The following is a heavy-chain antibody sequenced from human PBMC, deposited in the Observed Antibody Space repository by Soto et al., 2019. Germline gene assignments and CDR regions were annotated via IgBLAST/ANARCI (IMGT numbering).Heavy chain of an antibody. CDR1: GGSFSGYY. CDR2: INHSGST. J-gene: IGHJ2*01. CDR3: ARGPRYWYFDL. V-gene: IGHV4-34*01. Sequence: PSETLSLTCAVYGGSFSGYYWSWIRQPPGKGLEWIGEINHSGSTNYNPSLKSRVTISVDMSKNQFSLKLSSVTAADTAVYYCARGPRYWYFDLWGRGTLVTVSS.